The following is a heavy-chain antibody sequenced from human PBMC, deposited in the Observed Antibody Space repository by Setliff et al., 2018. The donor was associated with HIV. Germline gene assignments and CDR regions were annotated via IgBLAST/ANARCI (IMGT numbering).Heavy chain of an antibody. V-gene: IGHV4-4*09. CDR1: GGSISGYH. J-gene: IGHJ4*02. Sequence: PSETLSLTCTVSGGSISGYHWNWLRQTPGKGLEWIGYIYTSRGTNYNHSLRTRGIISVDTSNQFSLKLSSVTAADAAVYYCARSPSYRSSWEYYFDYWGQGILVTVSS. CDR2: IYTSRGT. CDR3: ARSPSYRSSWEYYFDY. D-gene: IGHD6-13*01.